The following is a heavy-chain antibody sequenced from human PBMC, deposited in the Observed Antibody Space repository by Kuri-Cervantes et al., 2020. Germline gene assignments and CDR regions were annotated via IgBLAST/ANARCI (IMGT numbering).Heavy chain of an antibody. V-gene: IGHV3-33*01. Sequence: GESLKISCVPSGFTFSSYGMHWVRQAPGKGLEWVAVIWYDGSKKYHADSVKGRFTISRDDSKNTLYLQMNSLRAEDTAAYYCARDLRGSGSKEPDYWGQGTLVTVSS. J-gene: IGHJ4*02. CDR2: IWYDGSKK. CDR3: ARDLRGSGSKEPDY. CDR1: GFTFSSYG. D-gene: IGHD3-10*01.